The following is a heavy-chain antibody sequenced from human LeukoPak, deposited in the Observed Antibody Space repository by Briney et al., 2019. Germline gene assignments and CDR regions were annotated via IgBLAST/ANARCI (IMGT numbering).Heavy chain of an antibody. CDR2: ISGDSRTI. J-gene: IGHJ4*02. V-gene: IGHV3-48*04. CDR3: ARDRPHDY. Sequence: GGSLRLSCAASGFTFSTYSLNWVRQAPGRGLEWISYISGDSRTIYYADSVKGRFTISRDNAQNSLYLQMLSLKAEDTAVYYCARDRPHDYWGQGTLVTVSS. CDR1: GFTFSTYS.